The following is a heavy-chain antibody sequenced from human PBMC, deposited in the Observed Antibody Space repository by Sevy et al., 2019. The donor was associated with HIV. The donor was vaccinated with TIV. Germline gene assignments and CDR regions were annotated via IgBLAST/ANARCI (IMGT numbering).Heavy chain of an antibody. V-gene: IGHV3-13*01. CDR1: GFTFSRYD. CDR2: IGTLHDT. Sequence: GGSLRLSCAASGFTFSRYDMHWVRQVTGKGLEWVAAIGTLHDTFYTDSVEGRFTISRDSATESLFLQMNSVRAEDTAVYYCARDGDTGSYSEGIDYWGQGTLVTVSS. J-gene: IGHJ4*02. D-gene: IGHD1-26*01. CDR3: ARDGDTGSYSEGIDY.